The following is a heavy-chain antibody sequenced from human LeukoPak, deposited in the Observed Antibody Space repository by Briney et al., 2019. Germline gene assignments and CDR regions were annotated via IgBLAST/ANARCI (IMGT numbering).Heavy chain of an antibody. CDR2: INHSGST. D-gene: IGHD3-22*01. Sequence: SETQSLTCTVSGGSISSYWWSWIRQPPGKGLEWIGEINHSGSTNYNPSLKSRVTISVDTSKKQFSLKLSSVTAADTAVYYCARSPGSYYYDSSGYYLFDYWGQGTLVTVSS. CDR3: ARSPGSYYYDSSGYYLFDY. CDR1: GGSISSYW. J-gene: IGHJ4*02. V-gene: IGHV4-34*01.